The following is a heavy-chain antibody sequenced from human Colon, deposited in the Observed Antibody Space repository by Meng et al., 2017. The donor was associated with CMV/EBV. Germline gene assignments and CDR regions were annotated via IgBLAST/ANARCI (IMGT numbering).Heavy chain of an antibody. J-gene: IGHJ4*02. Sequence: LLVESGGGLIQPGGSLRLSCTAAGFMFISSSIHWVRQAPGKGLEWVAVIGNDEITKFYADSVRDRFIISRDNSKNSVSLQMDSLRPEDTAVYYCAKEGRNEGTHFDYWGQGTLVTVSS. CDR1: GFMFISSS. V-gene: IGHV3-30-3*01. D-gene: IGHD1-14*01. CDR2: IGNDEITK. CDR3: AKEGRNEGTHFDY.